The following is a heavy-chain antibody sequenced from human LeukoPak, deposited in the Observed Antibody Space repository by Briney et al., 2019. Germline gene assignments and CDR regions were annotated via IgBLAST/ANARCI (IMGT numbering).Heavy chain of an antibody. CDR2: ISDSGGST. Sequence: RGSLRLSCAASGFTFSSYAMSWVRQAPGKGLEWVSTISDSGGSTYYADSVKGRFTTSRDKSKNTLFLQMNSLRAEDTAVYYCAKTYSGSWDYWGQGTLVTVSS. V-gene: IGHV3-23*01. CDR1: GFTFSSYA. CDR3: AKTYSGSWDY. D-gene: IGHD1-26*01. J-gene: IGHJ4*02.